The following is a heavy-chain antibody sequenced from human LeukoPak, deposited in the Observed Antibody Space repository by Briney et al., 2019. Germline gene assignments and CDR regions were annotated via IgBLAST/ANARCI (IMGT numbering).Heavy chain of an antibody. V-gene: IGHV3-48*03. J-gene: IGHJ4*02. CDR3: ARLGYCSTGSRYSLDC. CDR1: GFTFSSYE. Sequence: GGSLRLSCEASGFTFSSYEMNWVRQAPGRGLEWISYISSSGKTVFYADSVKGRFTISRDNAKNSLFLQVNSLRAEDTALYYCARLGYCSTGSRYSLDCWGQGTLVTVSS. D-gene: IGHD2-15*01. CDR2: ISSSGKTV.